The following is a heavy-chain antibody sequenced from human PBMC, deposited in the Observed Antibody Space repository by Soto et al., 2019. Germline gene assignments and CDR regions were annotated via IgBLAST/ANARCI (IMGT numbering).Heavy chain of an antibody. V-gene: IGHV1-18*01. Sequence: ASVKVSCKASGYTFTSYGISWVRQAPGQGLEWMGWISAYNGNTNYAQKLQGRVTMTTDTSTSTAYMELRSLRSDDTAVYYCARASTYDSSGYYYDYWGQGTLVTVSS. CDR2: ISAYNGNT. CDR3: ARASTYDSSGYYYDY. D-gene: IGHD3-22*01. J-gene: IGHJ4*02. CDR1: GYTFTSYG.